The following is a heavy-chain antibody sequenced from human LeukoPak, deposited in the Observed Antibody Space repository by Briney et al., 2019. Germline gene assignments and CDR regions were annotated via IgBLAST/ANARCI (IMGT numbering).Heavy chain of an antibody. V-gene: IGHV3-23*01. J-gene: IGHJ6*03. CDR1: GFTFSSYA. CDR2: IIASGRNT. CDR3: VRRGSNYPYYMDV. Sequence: PGGSLRLSCAASGFTFSSYAMSWVRQAPGKGLEWVSVIIASGRNTYYSESAKGQFTISRDNSKNTLYLQMSSLTAEDTAVYYCVRRGSNYPYYMDVWGKGTTVTVSS.